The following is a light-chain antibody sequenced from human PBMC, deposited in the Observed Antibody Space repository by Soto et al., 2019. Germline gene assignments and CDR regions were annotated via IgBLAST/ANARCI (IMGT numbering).Light chain of an antibody. V-gene: IGKV1-9*01. CDR1: QGISNY. Sequence: DIQWTQSPSVLSASVGDIVTIACRASQGISNYLAWYQQRPGKAPKLLIYAASTLQTGVPSRFSGCGSGTEFTLTISSLQPEDFATYHCQQLTSYPRSTFGQGTRLEI. CDR3: QQLTSYPRST. CDR2: AAS. J-gene: IGKJ5*01.